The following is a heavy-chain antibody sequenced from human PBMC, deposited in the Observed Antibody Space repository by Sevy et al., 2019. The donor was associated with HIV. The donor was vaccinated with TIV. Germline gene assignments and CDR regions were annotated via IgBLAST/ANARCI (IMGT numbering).Heavy chain of an antibody. Sequence: ASLKVSCKASGYSFSNYGISWVRQAPGQGLEWMGWISAHNANTNYAQKLQDRVTMTTDTSTSTAYMELRSLRSDVTALYYCARAVPYYDILTGRNYFDYWGQGTLVTVSS. CDR1: GYSFSNYG. V-gene: IGHV1-18*01. CDR3: ARAVPYYDILTGRNYFDY. D-gene: IGHD3-9*01. CDR2: ISAHNANT. J-gene: IGHJ4*02.